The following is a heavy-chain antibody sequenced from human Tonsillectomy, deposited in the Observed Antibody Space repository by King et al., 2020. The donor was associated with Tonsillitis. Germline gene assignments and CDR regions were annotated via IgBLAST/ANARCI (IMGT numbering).Heavy chain of an antibody. V-gene: IGHV3-33*05. CDR3: ASSPMEAVSDTGWFDP. J-gene: IGHJ5*02. CDR2: ISYDGSNE. CDR1: GFIFSSCG. Sequence: VQLVESGGGVVQPGRSLRLSCAASGFIFSSCGMHWVRQAPGKGLEWVAVISYDGSNEYYADSVKGRFTISRDNSKNTLYLQMNSLRAEDTAVYYCASSPMEAVSDTGWFDPWGQGTLVTVSS. D-gene: IGHD6-19*01.